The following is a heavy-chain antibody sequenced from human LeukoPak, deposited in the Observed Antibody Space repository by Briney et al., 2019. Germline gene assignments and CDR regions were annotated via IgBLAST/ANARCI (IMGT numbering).Heavy chain of an antibody. D-gene: IGHD1-26*01. CDR1: GFTFSSYW. V-gene: IGHV3-74*01. CDR3: AKDVGRDYYFDY. CDR2: VNSDGGST. J-gene: IGHJ4*02. Sequence: PGGSLRLSCAASGFTFSSYWMHWVRQAPGKGLVWVSRVNSDGGSTTYGDSVKGRFTISRDNSKNTLYLQMNSLRAEDTAVYYCAKDVGRDYYFDYWGQGTLVTVSS.